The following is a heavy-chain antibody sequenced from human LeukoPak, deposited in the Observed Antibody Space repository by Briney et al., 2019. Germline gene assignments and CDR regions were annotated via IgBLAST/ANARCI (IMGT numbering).Heavy chain of an antibody. CDR2: ISSSSSYI. D-gene: IGHD5-12*01. CDR3: ARDLLGSDYETYYFDY. CDR1: GFTFSRYS. V-gene: IGHV3-21*01. J-gene: IGHJ4*02. Sequence: GGSLRLSCATSGFTFSRYSMKWVRQAPGKGLEWVSSISSSSSYIYYADSVKGRFTISRDNAQTSLFLQMNSLRAEDTAVYYCARDLLGSDYETYYFDYWGQGTLVTVSS.